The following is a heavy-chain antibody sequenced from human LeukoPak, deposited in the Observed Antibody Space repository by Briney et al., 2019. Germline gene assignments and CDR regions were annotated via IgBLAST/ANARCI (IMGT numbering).Heavy chain of an antibody. Sequence: ASVKVSCEASGYTFTGYYMHWVRQAPGQGLEWMGWINPNSGGTNYAQKFQGRVTMTRDTSISTAYMELSRLRSDDTAVYYCASGLYNSMRDAFDIWGQGTMVTVSS. CDR3: ASGLYNSMRDAFDI. CDR1: GYTFTGYY. CDR2: INPNSGGT. V-gene: IGHV1-2*02. J-gene: IGHJ3*02. D-gene: IGHD1-20*01.